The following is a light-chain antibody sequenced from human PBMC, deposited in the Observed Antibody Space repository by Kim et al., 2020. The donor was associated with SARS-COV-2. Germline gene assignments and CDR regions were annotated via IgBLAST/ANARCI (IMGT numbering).Light chain of an antibody. CDR2: DVS. J-gene: IGLJ3*02. CDR1: SSDVGGYNY. V-gene: IGLV2-14*01. Sequence: QSVLTQPASVSGSPGQSITISCTGTSSDVGGYNYVSWYQQLPGKAPKLMIYDVSKRPSGVSNRFSGSKSGNTASLTISGLQAEDEADYYCSSYTSSSPGVFGGGTQLTVL. CDR3: SSYTSSSPGV.